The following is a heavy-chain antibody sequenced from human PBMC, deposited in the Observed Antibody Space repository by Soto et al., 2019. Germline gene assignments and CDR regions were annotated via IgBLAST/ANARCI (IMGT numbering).Heavy chain of an antibody. V-gene: IGHV4-30-4*01. CDR3: ARDQTITMVRGVIITEDYGMDV. CDR1: GGSISSGDYY. Sequence: SRSLTCTVSGGSISSGDYYWSWIRQPPGKGLEWIGYIYYSGSTYYNPSLKSRVTISVDTSKNQFSLKLSSVTAADTAVYYCARDQTITMVRGVIITEDYGMDVWGQGTTVTVSS. D-gene: IGHD3-10*01. CDR2: IYYSGST. J-gene: IGHJ6*02.